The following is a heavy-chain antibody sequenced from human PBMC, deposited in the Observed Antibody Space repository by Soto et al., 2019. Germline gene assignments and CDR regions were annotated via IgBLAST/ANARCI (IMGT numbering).Heavy chain of an antibody. CDR1: GASIYNGGYF. D-gene: IGHD7-27*01. Sequence: ASETLSLTCSVSGASIYNGGYFWSWIRQSPGKGLEWIGFIYYSGSPNNNPSLKSRVTISVDTPKNQFSLKLSSVTAADTAVYYCAKNWNWGSLVHWGQGTLVTVSS. CDR3: AKNWNWGSLVH. V-gene: IGHV4-61*08. J-gene: IGHJ4*02. CDR2: IYYSGSP.